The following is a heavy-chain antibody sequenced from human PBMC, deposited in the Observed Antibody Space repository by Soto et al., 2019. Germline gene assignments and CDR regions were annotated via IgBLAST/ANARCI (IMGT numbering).Heavy chain of an antibody. CDR3: ARDGPNGSGSPYYYYGMDV. D-gene: IGHD3-10*01. CDR1: GGSISSGGYY. V-gene: IGHV4-31*03. Sequence: SETLSLTCTVSGGSISSGGYYWSWIRQHPGKGLEWIGYIYYSGSTYYNPSLKSRVTISVDTSKNQFSLKLSSVTAADTAVYYCARDGPNGSGSPYYYYGMDVWGKGTTVTDSS. CDR2: IYYSGST. J-gene: IGHJ6*04.